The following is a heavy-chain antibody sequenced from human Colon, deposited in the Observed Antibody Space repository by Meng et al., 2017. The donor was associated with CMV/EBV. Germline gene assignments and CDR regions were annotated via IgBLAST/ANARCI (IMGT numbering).Heavy chain of an antibody. V-gene: IGHV3-23*01. CDR3: ANRPNGEWFDL. CDR1: GTFSPDA. Sequence: GESLKISCAASGTFSPDAVSWVRQFPGKGLEWVATISRSGVTTYYAPSAKGQFTISKDTSSNTVFLQVDSLRVDDTAVYYCANRPNGEWFDLWGQGALVTVSS. D-gene: IGHD3-10*01. CDR2: ISRSGVTT. J-gene: IGHJ5*02.